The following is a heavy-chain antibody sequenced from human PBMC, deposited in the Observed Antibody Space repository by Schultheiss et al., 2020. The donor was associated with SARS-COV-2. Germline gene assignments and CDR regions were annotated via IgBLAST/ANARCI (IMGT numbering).Heavy chain of an antibody. Sequence: GGSLRLSCAASGFTFSSYGMHWVRQAPGKGLEWVAVIWYDGSNKYYADSVKGRFTISRDNSKNTLYLQMNSLRAEDTAVYYCARVVRGVIPAGMDVWGQGTTVTVSS. D-gene: IGHD3-10*01. CDR2: IWYDGSNK. J-gene: IGHJ6*02. CDR3: ARVVRGVIPAGMDV. CDR1: GFTFSSYG. V-gene: IGHV3-33*01.